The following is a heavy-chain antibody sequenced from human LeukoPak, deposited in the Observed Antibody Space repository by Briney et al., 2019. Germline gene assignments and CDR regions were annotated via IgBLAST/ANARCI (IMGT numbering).Heavy chain of an antibody. CDR3: IKDIGSG. CDR1: GFTLDDYA. CDR2: ISWNSGSI. Sequence: GKSLRLLRAACGFTLDDYAMHWVRQAPGKGVEGVSGISWNSGSIGYAHSEKGRFTISRVNAKNSLYLQMSSLRAEVTALYYCIKDIGSGWGQGNLVTVSS. J-gene: IGHJ4*02. D-gene: IGHD6-19*01. V-gene: IGHV3-9*01.